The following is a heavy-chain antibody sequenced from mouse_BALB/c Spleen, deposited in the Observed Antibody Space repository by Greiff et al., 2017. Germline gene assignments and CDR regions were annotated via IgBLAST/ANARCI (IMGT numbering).Heavy chain of an antibody. CDR1: GFSLTSYG. D-gene: IGHD2-3*01. Sequence: QVQLQQSGPGLVAPSQSLSITCTVSGFSLTSYGVHWVRQPPGKGLEWLGVIWAGGSTNYNSALMSRLSISKDNSKSQVFLKMNSLQTDDTAMYYCARDYDLYYYAMDYWGQGTSVTVSS. J-gene: IGHJ4*01. CDR2: IWAGGST. CDR3: ARDYDLYYYAMDY. V-gene: IGHV2-9*02.